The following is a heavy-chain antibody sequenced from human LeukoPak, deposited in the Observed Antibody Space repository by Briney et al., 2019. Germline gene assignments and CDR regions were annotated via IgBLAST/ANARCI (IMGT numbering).Heavy chain of an antibody. CDR1: GFTFSSYG. V-gene: IGHV3-20*04. D-gene: IGHD6-19*01. Sequence: GGSLRLSCAASGFTFSSYGMSWVRQAPGEGLEWVSGINWNGGSTGYADSVKGRFTISRDNAKNSLYLQMNSLRAEDTALYYCARVSSGWYRVYYYYMDVWGKGTTVTVSS. J-gene: IGHJ6*03. CDR2: INWNGGST. CDR3: ARVSSGWYRVYYYYMDV.